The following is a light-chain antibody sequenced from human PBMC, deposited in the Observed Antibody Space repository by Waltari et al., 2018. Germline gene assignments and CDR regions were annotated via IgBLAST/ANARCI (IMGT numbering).Light chain of an antibody. V-gene: IGLV2-18*02. CDR3: SSYTSSITYV. CDR2: EVS. CDR1: TSDVGRYNR. Sequence: QSALTQPPSVSGSPGQPVTISCTGTTSDVGRYNRVPWYQQAPGTAPTLLISEVSNRPSGVPDRFSGSKSDNTASLTISGLQAEDEADYYCSSYTSSITYVFGTGTKVTVL. J-gene: IGLJ1*01.